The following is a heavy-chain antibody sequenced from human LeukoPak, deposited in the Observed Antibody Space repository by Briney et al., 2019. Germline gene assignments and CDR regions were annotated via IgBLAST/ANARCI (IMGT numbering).Heavy chain of an antibody. J-gene: IGHJ4*02. CDR3: AREFRQTYSSGWSLDY. D-gene: IGHD6-19*01. V-gene: IGHV3-53*01. CDR1: GFTVSNNY. CDR2: IYGGRNNT. Sequence: GGSLRLSCTVSGFTVSNNYMSWVRPAPGKGLEWVSVIYGGRNNTVYADSVKGRFTISRDNSRNTIYLQIDSLRAEDTATYYCAREFRQTYSSGWSLDYWGQGTLVTVSS.